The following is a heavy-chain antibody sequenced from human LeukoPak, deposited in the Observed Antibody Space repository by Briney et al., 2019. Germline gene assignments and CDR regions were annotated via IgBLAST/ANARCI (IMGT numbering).Heavy chain of an antibody. D-gene: IGHD3-16*01. J-gene: IGHJ5*02. CDR1: GGSFSGYY. V-gene: IGHV4-34*01. CDR2: INHSGST. Sequence: SETLSLTCAVYGGSFSGYYWSWIRQPPGEGLEWIGEINHSGSTNYNPSLKSRATISVDTSKNQFSLKLSSVTAADTAVYYCARSKGGRGFDPWGQGTLVTVSS. CDR3: ARSKGGRGFDP.